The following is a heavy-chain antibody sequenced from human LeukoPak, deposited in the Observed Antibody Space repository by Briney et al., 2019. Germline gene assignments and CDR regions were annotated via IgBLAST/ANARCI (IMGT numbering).Heavy chain of an antibody. CDR2: INSDGSGT. Sequence: GGALRLSCAASGFTFSSYWMDWVRQAPGKGLVWVSRINSDGSGTSYAASVKGRFTTYIDNAKNTLYLQMNRLRAEDTAVYYCARGSYDSSGYHDYWGQGTLVTVST. J-gene: IGHJ4*02. V-gene: IGHV3-74*01. CDR3: ARGSYDSSGYHDY. CDR1: GFTFSSYW. D-gene: IGHD3-22*01.